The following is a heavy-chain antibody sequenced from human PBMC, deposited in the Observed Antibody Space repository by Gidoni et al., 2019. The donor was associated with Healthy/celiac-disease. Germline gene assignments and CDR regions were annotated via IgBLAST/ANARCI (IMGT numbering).Heavy chain of an antibody. V-gene: IGHV3-30-3*01. CDR3: AREGVATTYFDY. D-gene: IGHD5-12*01. CDR2: LSYEGSHK. CDR1: GFHFSSYA. Sequence: QVQLVESGGGVVQHGRSLRLSCAAAGFHFSSYAMHWVRQAQGKGLECVAVLSYEGSHKSYADSVKGRFTISRDNSKNTLYLQMNSLRAEDTAVYYCAREGVATTYFDYWGQGTLVTVSS. J-gene: IGHJ4*02.